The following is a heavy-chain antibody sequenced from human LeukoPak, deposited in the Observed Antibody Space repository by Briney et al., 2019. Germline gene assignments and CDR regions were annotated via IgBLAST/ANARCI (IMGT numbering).Heavy chain of an antibody. CDR1: SSGSYY. CDR2: IKEDGSEK. Sequence: SSGSYYWSWVRQAPGKGLEWVANIKEDGSEKYFVDSVKGRFTISRDNAKNSLYLQMNSLRAEDTAVYYCARGGQYYDSASDIWGQGTMVTVSS. J-gene: IGHJ3*02. CDR3: ARGGQYYDSASDI. V-gene: IGHV3-7*01. D-gene: IGHD3-22*01.